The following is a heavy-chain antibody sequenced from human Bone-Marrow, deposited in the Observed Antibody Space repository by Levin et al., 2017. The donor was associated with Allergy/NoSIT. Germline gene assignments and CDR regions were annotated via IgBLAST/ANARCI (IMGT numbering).Heavy chain of an antibody. J-gene: IGHJ3*02. CDR2: IKQDGSEK. V-gene: IGHV3-7*01. CDR1: VFTFDAYF. Sequence: GGSLRLSCAASVFTFDAYFMTWVRQAPGKGLEWVASIKQDGSEKYYVDSVKGRFTISRDNGENSLYLQMNSLRADDTAMYYCARIYDSSGYYSGIGTFDMWGQGTMVTVSS. D-gene: IGHD3-22*01. CDR3: ARIYDSSGYYSGIGTFDM.